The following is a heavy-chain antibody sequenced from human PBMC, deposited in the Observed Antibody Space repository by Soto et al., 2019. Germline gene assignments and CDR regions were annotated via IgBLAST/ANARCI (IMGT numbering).Heavy chain of an antibody. V-gene: IGHV4-30-4*01. D-gene: IGHD6-19*01. CDR1: GGSISSGDYY. CDR3: ARLYSSGWYVDY. Sequence: SETLSLTXTVSGGSISSGDYYWSWIRQPPGKGLEWIGYIYYSGSTYYNPSLKSRVTISVDTSKNQFSLKLSSVTAADTAVYYCARLYSSGWYVDYWGQGTLVTVSS. CDR2: IYYSGST. J-gene: IGHJ4*02.